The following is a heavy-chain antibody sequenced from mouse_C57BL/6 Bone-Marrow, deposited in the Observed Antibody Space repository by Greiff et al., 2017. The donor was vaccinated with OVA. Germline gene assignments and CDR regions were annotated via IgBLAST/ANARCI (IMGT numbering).Heavy chain of an antibody. J-gene: IGHJ1*03. V-gene: IGHV5-9-1*02. CDR3: TKVLAACDV. CDR1: GFTFSSYA. D-gene: IGHD6-1*01. CDR2: ISSGGDYI. Sequence: EVQLVESGEGLVKPGGSLKLSCAASGFTFSSYAMSWVRQTPEKRLEWVAYISSGGDYIYYADTVKGRFTISRDNARNTLYLQMSSLKSENTAIYYWTKVLAACDVWGTGTTVTVSS.